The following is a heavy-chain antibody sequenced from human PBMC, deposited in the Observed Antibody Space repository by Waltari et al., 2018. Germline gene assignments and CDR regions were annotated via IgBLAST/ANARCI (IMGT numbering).Heavy chain of an antibody. V-gene: IGHV3-23*01. CDR1: GFTFSTLA. CDR2: LVSNGDVP. J-gene: IGHJ4*02. CDR3: TSRRSFHFYK. Sequence: EVQLLESGGGFVQPGGSLRLSCAASGFTFSTLAMSWVRQAPGNGLEWVSTLVSNGDVPYYADSWKGRFTITRDNSRNTLYLHLNNLRADDTAVYYCTSRRSFHFYKWGQGTLVTVSP. D-gene: IGHD3-10*01.